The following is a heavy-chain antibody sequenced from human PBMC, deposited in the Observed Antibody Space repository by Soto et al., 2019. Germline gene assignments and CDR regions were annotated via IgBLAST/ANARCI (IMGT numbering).Heavy chain of an antibody. CDR1: GFTFSSYS. D-gene: IGHD1-26*01. CDR2: ISGSGGSK. CDR3: AKGGAVGATLNWFDP. Sequence: EVQLLESGGGLVQPGGSLRLSCAASGFTFSSYSLSWVRQAPGKGLEWVSAISGSGGSKYYADSVKGRFTISIDNSKNTLYLQMNSLRAEDTAVYYCAKGGAVGATLNWFDPWGQGTLVTVSS. V-gene: IGHV3-23*01. J-gene: IGHJ5*02.